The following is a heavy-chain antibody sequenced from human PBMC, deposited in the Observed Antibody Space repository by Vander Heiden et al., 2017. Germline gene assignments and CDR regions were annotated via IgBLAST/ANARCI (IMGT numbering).Heavy chain of an antibody. CDR1: GFAFPSYA. CDR2: ISGSAFTT. D-gene: IGHD5-18*01. Sequence: EVQMLESGGGLVQPGGSLRLSCATSGFAFPSYAMSWVRQAPGKGLEWVSTISGSAFTTYYTDSVKGRFTISRDNSKNTLYLQMNSLRAEDTALYYCAKGGYRYGFDFWGHGTLVTVSS. V-gene: IGHV3-23*01. J-gene: IGHJ4*01. CDR3: AKGGYRYGFDF.